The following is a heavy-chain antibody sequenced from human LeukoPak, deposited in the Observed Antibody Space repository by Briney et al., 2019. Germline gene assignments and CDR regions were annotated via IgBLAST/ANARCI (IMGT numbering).Heavy chain of an antibody. CDR2: ISYDGSNK. CDR1: GFTFSSYA. CDR3: ARDPPWVGATYYFDY. Sequence: GGSLRLSCAASGFTFSSYAMHWVRQAPGRGLEWLAFISYDGSNKYYADSVKGRYTISRDDSKNALYLQMNSLRAEDTAVFYCARDPPWVGATYYFDYWGQGTLVTVSS. D-gene: IGHD1-26*01. J-gene: IGHJ4*02. V-gene: IGHV3-30-3*01.